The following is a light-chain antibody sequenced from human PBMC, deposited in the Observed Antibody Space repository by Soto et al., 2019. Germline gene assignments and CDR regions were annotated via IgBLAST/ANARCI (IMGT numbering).Light chain of an antibody. J-gene: IGKJ5*01. CDR3: QQSYSTPIN. Sequence: DIQMTQSPSTLSASVGDRVTITCRASQSIDTWLAWYQQKPKRVPKLLIYDASSLESGVPLRFRGSGYGKDFTLTIRSLQPEDFATYYFQQSYSTPINFGQGTRLEIK. CDR1: QSIDTW. V-gene: IGKV1-5*01. CDR2: DAS.